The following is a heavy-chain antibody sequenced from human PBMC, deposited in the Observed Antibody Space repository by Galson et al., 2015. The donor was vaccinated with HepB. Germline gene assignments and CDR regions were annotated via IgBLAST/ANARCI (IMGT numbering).Heavy chain of an antibody. CDR2: ISAYNGNT. Sequence: SVKVSCKASGYTFTSYGISWVRQAPGQGLEWMGWISAYNGNTNYAQKLQGRVTMTTDTSTSTAYMELRSLRSDDTAVYYCARGRYGSGSYSQLDYYYGMDAWGQGTTVTVSS. D-gene: IGHD3-10*01. J-gene: IGHJ6*02. V-gene: IGHV1-18*01. CDR1: GYTFTSYG. CDR3: ARGRYGSGSYSQLDYYYGMDA.